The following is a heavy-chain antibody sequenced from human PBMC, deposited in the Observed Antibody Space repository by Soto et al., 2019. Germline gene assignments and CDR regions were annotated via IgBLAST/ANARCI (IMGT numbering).Heavy chain of an antibody. CDR1: GFTFSSYA. Sequence: GGSLRLSCAASGFTFSSYAMSWVRQAPGKGLEWVSAISGSGGSTYYADSVKGRFTISRDNSKNTLYLQMNSLRAEDTAVYYCAKGGNPDYSNYVFSPYYYYMNVWGKGTTVTVSS. J-gene: IGHJ6*03. V-gene: IGHV3-23*01. CDR3: AKGGNPDYSNYVFSPYYYYMNV. D-gene: IGHD4-4*01. CDR2: ISGSGGST.